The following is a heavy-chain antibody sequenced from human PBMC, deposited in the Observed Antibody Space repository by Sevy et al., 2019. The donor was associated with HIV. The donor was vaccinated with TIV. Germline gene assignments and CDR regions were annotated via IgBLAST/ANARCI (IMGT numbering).Heavy chain of an antibody. CDR3: ARDQKSGDFWSGYYFDHDAFDI. D-gene: IGHD3-3*01. Sequence: SETLSLTCTVSGGSISSYYWSWIRQPRGKGLEWIGYIYYSGSTNYNPSLKSRVTISVDTSKNQFSLKLSSVTAADTAVYYCARDQKSGDFWSGYYFDHDAFDIWGQGTMVTVSS. CDR2: IYYSGST. V-gene: IGHV4-59*13. CDR1: GGSISSYY. J-gene: IGHJ3*02.